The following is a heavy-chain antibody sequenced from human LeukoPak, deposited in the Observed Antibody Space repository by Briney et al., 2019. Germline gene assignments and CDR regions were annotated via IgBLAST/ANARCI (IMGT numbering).Heavy chain of an antibody. D-gene: IGHD1-7*01. CDR3: ARDFDQTTPIDY. CDR1: GFTFSDYY. J-gene: IGHJ4*02. V-gene: IGHV3-11*01. Sequence: GGSLRLSCAASGFTFSDYYMSWIRQAPGKGLEWVSYISSSGSTIYYADSVEGRFTISRDNAKNSLYLQMNSLRAEDTAVYYCARDFDQTTPIDYWGQGTLVTVSS. CDR2: ISSSGSTI.